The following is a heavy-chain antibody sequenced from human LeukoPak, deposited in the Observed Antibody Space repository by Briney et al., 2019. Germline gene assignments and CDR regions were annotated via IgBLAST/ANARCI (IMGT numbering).Heavy chain of an antibody. V-gene: IGHV1-2*02. CDR1: GYTFTAYY. Sequence: ASVTVSCKASGYTFTAYYMHWVRQAPGQGPEWLGWINPNSGGTNYAQKFQGRVTMTRDTSITTGYMELSRLTSDDTAVYYCARGLYYYGSGRDWGQGTLVTVSS. CDR2: INPNSGGT. CDR3: ARGLYYYGSGRD. D-gene: IGHD3-10*01. J-gene: IGHJ4*02.